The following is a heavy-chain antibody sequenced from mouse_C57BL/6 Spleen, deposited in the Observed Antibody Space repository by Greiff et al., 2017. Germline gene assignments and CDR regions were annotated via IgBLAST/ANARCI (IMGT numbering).Heavy chain of an antibody. Sequence: EVQVVESGGGLVKPGGSLKLSCAASGFTFSSYAMSWVRQTPEKRLEWVATISDGGSYTYYPDNVQGRFTLSGDNAKNTLYLRMSHLKSEDTAMYYSARGGYCPFDYWGQGTTLTVSS. CDR3: ARGGYCPFDY. D-gene: IGHD1-1*01. V-gene: IGHV5-4*01. CDR1: GFTFSSYA. J-gene: IGHJ2*01. CDR2: ISDGGSYT.